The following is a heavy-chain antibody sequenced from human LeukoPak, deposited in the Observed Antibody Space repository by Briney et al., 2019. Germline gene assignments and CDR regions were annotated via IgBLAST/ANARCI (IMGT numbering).Heavy chain of an antibody. Sequence: SETLSLTCAVYGGSFSGYYWSWIRQPPGKGLEWIACIYYSGATNYNPSLKSRGTISVDTSKNQFSLKLTSVTAADTAVYYCARGSITVVPAFDIWGQGTMVTVSS. CDR2: IYYSGAT. V-gene: IGHV4-59*12. CDR3: ARGSITVVPAFDI. D-gene: IGHD4-23*01. J-gene: IGHJ3*02. CDR1: GGSFSGYY.